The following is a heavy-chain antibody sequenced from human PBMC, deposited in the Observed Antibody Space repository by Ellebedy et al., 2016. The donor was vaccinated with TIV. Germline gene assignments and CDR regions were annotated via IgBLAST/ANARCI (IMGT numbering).Heavy chain of an antibody. Sequence: PGGSLRLSCAASGFTFRSYAMNWVRQAPGKGLEWVSGIRGSGSSTDYADSVKGRFTISRDNSKNTVDLQMNSRTAEDTAVYYCAKEGELGIEIAYWGQGTLVTVSS. CDR3: AKEGELGIEIAY. D-gene: IGHD3-16*01. J-gene: IGHJ4*02. CDR2: IRGSGSST. CDR1: GFTFRSYA. V-gene: IGHV3-23*01.